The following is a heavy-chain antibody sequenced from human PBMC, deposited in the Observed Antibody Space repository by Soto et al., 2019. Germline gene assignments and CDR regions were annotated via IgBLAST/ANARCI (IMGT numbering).Heavy chain of an antibody. Sequence: GGSLRLSCAASGFTFSSYAMSWVRQAPGKGLVLVLAIIGSGGSTYYADSVKGRFTISRDNSKNSLYLQMNSLRAEDTAVYYCARNYNWNQYYYYYGMDVWGQGTTVTVSS. CDR2: IIGSGGST. J-gene: IGHJ6*02. CDR1: GFTFSSYA. CDR3: ARNYNWNQYYYYYGMDV. D-gene: IGHD1-20*01. V-gene: IGHV3-23*01.